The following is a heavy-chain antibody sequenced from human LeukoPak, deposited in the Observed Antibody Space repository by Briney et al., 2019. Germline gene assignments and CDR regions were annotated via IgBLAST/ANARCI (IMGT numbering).Heavy chain of an antibody. V-gene: IGHV4-4*07. CDR2: IYTSGST. J-gene: IGHJ5*02. CDR1: GGSISSYY. Sequence: SETLSLTCTVSGGSISSYYWSWIRQPAGKGLEWIGRIYTSGSTNYNPSLKSRVTMSVDTSKNQFSLKLSSVTAANTAVYYCARGGYYGSGNDFRFDPWGQGTLVTVSS. D-gene: IGHD3-10*01. CDR3: ARGGYYGSGNDFRFDP.